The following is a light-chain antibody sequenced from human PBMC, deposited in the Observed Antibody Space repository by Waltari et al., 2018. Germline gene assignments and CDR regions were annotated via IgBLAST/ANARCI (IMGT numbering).Light chain of an antibody. CDR1: TGHSRAA. J-gene: IGLJ3*02. V-gene: IGLV4-69*01. Sequence: QLLLPQSPSASASLGASVTLPSTLTTGHSRAATACHHQQPDKGPRYLMKVNSDGSHIKGDGIPDRFSGSSSGAERYLTISSLQSEDEADYYCQTGGFGIWVFGGGTKLTVL. CDR2: VNSDGSH. CDR3: QTGGFGIWV.